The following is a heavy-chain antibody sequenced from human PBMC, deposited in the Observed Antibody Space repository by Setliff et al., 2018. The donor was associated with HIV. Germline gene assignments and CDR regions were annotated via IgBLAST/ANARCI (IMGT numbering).Heavy chain of an antibody. J-gene: IGHJ3*01. CDR1: GGSFSTYY. CDR2: IFYSGTT. D-gene: IGHD1-26*01. Sequence: LSLTCTVSGGSFSTYYWNWIRQPPGKGPEWIGYIFYSGTTSYNPSLESRITISIDTSKNQFSLTLNSVTAADTAVYYCARGWGAPGSYYYASDVWGQGTMVTVSS. V-gene: IGHV4-59*01. CDR3: ARGWGAPGSYYYASDV.